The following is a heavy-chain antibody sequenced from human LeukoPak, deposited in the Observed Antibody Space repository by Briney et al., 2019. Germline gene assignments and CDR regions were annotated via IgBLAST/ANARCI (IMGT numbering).Heavy chain of an antibody. CDR2: FNPSGGST. J-gene: IGHJ4*02. V-gene: IGHV1-46*01. CDR1: GYTFTNYY. CDR3: ARGGWGPTALDY. Sequence: GASVKVSCKASGYTFTNYYMHWVRQAPGQGLEWMGVFNPSGGSTSYARKFQGRVTITRNTSISTAYMELSSLRSEDTAVYYCARGGWGPTALDYWGQGTLVTVSS. D-gene: IGHD1-26*01.